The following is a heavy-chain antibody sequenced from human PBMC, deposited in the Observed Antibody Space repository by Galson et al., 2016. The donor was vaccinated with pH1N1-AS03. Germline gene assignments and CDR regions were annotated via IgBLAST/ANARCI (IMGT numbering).Heavy chain of an antibody. CDR2: ITPVFGTT. V-gene: IGHV1-69*06. Sequence: SVKVSCKASEGALSNSGISWVRQAPGQGLEWMGRITPVFGTTNYAQKFQDRVSITADKSTITAYMELSSLRSEDTAVYYCARAGTLLHYFDYWGQGTLVTVSS. J-gene: IGHJ4*02. CDR3: ARAGTLLHYFDY. D-gene: IGHD2/OR15-2a*01. CDR1: EGALSNSG.